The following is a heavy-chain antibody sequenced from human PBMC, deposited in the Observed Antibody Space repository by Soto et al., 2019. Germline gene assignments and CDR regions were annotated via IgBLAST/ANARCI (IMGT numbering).Heavy chain of an antibody. CDR3: ANGLRDSSRSCSGC. V-gene: IGHV3-33*08. Sequence: GGSLRLSCAAAGFTFSGYGMHRVSQAPGKRLECVAVSLHGGRDRYCAENGKGRFPISRGNSKCTLYLQLNSLRAADTAVYYCANGLRDSSRSCSGCWGQGTLVTV. CDR2: SLHGGRDR. J-gene: IGHJ4*02. CDR1: GFTFSGYG. D-gene: IGHD3-10*01.